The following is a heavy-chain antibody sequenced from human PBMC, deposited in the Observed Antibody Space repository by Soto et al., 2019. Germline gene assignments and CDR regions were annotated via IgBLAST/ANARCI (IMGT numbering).Heavy chain of an antibody. CDR1: GYTFTTYG. V-gene: IGHV1-18*01. CDR3: ARGPRSSPRFDP. Sequence: QVQLVQSGAEVKKPGASVTVSCNASGYTFTTYGITWVRQAPGQGLEWMGWISDYNGNTNYAQKFQGRVTVTIDTFTATAYMELMSLRSDDTAVYYCARGPRSSPRFDPWGQGSLVTVSS. J-gene: IGHJ5*02. CDR2: ISDYNGNT.